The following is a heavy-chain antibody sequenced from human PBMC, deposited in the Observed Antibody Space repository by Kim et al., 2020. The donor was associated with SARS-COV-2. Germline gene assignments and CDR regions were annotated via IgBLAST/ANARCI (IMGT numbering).Heavy chain of an antibody. CDR2: IWYDGSNK. CDR1: GFTFSSYG. CDR3: ARLYYYGSGAGMDV. D-gene: IGHD3-10*01. J-gene: IGHJ6*02. V-gene: IGHV3-33*01. Sequence: GGSLRLSCAASGFTFSSYGMHWVRHAPGKGLEWVAVIWYDGSNKYYADSVKGRFTISRDNSKNTLYLQMNSLRAADTAVYYCARLYYYGSGAGMDVWGQGATVTVSS.